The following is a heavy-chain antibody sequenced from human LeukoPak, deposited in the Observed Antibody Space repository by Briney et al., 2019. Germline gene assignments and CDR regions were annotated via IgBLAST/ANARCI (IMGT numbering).Heavy chain of an antibody. Sequence: GGSLRLSCAASGFTFSSYSMNWVRQAPGEGLEWVSYICSLSGTIYYADSVKGRFPISRDNAKNSGYLQMDSLRAEDTAVYYCATGRAHLLLPDAFDIWGQGTMVTVSS. CDR2: ICSLSGTI. CDR3: ATGRAHLLLPDAFDI. J-gene: IGHJ3*02. CDR1: GFTFSSYS. V-gene: IGHV3-48*01. D-gene: IGHD2-15*01.